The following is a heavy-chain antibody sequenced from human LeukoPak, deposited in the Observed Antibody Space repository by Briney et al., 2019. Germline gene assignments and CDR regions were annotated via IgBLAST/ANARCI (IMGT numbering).Heavy chain of an antibody. CDR2: IYSGGST. Sequence: GGSLRLSCAASGFTVSSNYMSWVRQAPGKGLEWVSVIYSGGSTYYADSVKGRSTISRDNSKNTLYLQMNSLRAEDTAVYYCARDSSGYSYGYLDYWGQGTLATVSS. J-gene: IGHJ4*02. CDR1: GFTVSSNY. D-gene: IGHD5-18*01. CDR3: ARDSSGYSYGYLDY. V-gene: IGHV3-53*01.